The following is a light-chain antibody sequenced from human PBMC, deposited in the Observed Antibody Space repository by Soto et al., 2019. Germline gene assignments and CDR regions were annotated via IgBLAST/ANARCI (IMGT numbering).Light chain of an antibody. Sequence: QFALTQPASVSGSPGQSITISCTGTSSDFGGYNYVSWYQQHPGKAPKLMIYEVANRPSGVSNRFSGSKSGNTASLTISGLQAEDEADYFCSSYTTSSTVVFGGGTKLTVL. CDR3: SSYTTSSTVV. CDR1: SSDFGGYNY. J-gene: IGLJ2*01. V-gene: IGLV2-14*01. CDR2: EVA.